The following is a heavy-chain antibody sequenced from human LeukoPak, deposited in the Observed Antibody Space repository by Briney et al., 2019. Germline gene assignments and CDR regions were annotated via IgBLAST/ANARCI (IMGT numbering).Heavy chain of an antibody. Sequence: GGSLRLSCAASGFTFSDYYMSWIRQAPGKGPEWVANINQDGSEKHYVDSVKGRFTISRDNAKNSLYLQMNSLRAEDTAVYYCARDHRGVFDYWGQGALVTVSS. V-gene: IGHV3-7*03. D-gene: IGHD3-16*01. CDR1: GFTFSDYY. J-gene: IGHJ4*02. CDR2: INQDGSEK. CDR3: ARDHRGVFDY.